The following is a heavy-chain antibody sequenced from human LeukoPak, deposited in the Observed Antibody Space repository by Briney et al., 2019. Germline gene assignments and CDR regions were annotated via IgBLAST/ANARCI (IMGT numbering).Heavy chain of an antibody. D-gene: IGHD3-3*01. V-gene: IGHV1-18*01. Sequence: ASVKVSCKTSGYTFTSYGLTWVRQAPGQGLEWVGWLSPYSGNTNYAQKFQGRVTMTRDTSISTAYMELSRLRSDDTAVYYCARGDPYYDFWSGYYSPFDYWGQGTLVTVSS. J-gene: IGHJ4*02. CDR1: GYTFTSYG. CDR3: ARGDPYYDFWSGYYSPFDY. CDR2: LSPYSGNT.